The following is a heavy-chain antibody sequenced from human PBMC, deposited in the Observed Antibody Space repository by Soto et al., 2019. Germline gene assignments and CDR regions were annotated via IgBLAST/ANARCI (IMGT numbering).Heavy chain of an antibody. J-gene: IGHJ3*02. CDR3: ARAYSSGWYYGSDAFDI. D-gene: IGHD6-19*01. CDR2: MNPNSGNT. CDR1: GYTLTSYD. V-gene: IGHV1-8*01. Sequence: ASVKVSCKASGYTLTSYDINWVRQATGQGLEWMGWMNPNSGNTGYAQKFQGRVTMTRNTSISTAYMELSSLRSEDTAVYYCARAYSSGWYYGSDAFDIWGQGTMVTVSS.